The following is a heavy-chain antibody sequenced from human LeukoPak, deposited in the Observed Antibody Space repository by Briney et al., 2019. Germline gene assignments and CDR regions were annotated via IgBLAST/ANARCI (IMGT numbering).Heavy chain of an antibody. CDR1: GFTFSSYS. CDR3: ARDRSITMVRGGNYYGMDV. V-gene: IGHV3-21*01. CDR2: ISSSSSYI. J-gene: IGHJ6*02. D-gene: IGHD3-10*01. Sequence: PGGSLRLSCAASGFTFSSYSMNWVRQAPGKGLEWVSSISSSSSYIYYADSVKGRFTISRDNAKNSLYLQMNSLRAEDTAVYYCARDRSITMVRGGNYYGMDVWGQGTTVTVSS.